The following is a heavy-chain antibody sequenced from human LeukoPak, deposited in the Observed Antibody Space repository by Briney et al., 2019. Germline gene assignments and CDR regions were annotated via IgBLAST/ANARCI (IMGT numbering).Heavy chain of an antibody. CDR2: IYSGGST. Sequence: GGSLRLSCTASGFIVSSNYMSWVRQAPGKGLQWVSVIYSGGSTYYSDSVKGRFTISRDNSKNTLYLQMNSLRAEDTAVYYCAKSVFDSSGDPYMDVWGKGTTVTISS. V-gene: IGHV3-53*01. CDR1: GFIVSSNY. D-gene: IGHD3-22*01. CDR3: AKSVFDSSGDPYMDV. J-gene: IGHJ6*03.